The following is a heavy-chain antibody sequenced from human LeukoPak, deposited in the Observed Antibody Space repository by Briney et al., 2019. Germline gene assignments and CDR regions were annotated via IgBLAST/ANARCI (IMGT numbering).Heavy chain of an antibody. Sequence: GGSLRLSCAASGFTFSSHAMSWVRQAPGKGLEWVAAISRSGGNTYYADSVKGRFTISRDNAKNTLYLQMNSLRAEDTAVYYCARVDDYGSGSYYYYYYGMDVWGQGTTVTVSS. CDR3: ARVDDYGSGSYYYYYYGMDV. CDR1: GFTFSSHA. V-gene: IGHV3-23*01. J-gene: IGHJ6*02. D-gene: IGHD3-10*01. CDR2: ISRSGGNT.